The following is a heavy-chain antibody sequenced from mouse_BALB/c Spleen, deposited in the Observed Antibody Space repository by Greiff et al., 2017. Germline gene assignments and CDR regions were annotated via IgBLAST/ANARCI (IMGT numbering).Heavy chain of an antibody. CDR2: IYPGSGST. CDR3: ARGGPGYYGNYGGY. D-gene: IGHD2-1*01. V-gene: IGHV1-77*01. CDR1: GYTFTDYV. Sequence: QVQLKESGPELVKPGASVKMSCKASGYTFTDYVISWVKQRTGQGLEWIGEIYPGSGSTYYNEKFKGKATLTADKSSNTAYMQLSSLTSEDSAVYFCARGGPGYYGNYGGYWGQGTTLTVSS. J-gene: IGHJ2*01.